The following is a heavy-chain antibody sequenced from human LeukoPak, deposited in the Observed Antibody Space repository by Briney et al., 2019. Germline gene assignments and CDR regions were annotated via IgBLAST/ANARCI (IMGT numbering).Heavy chain of an antibody. Sequence: PGGSLRLSCAASGFTFSSYAMSWVRRAPGKGLEWVSVIYSGGSTYYADSVKGRFTISRDNSKNTLYLQMNSLRAEDTAVYYCARDGLRYFDYWGQGTLVTVSS. D-gene: IGHD3-9*01. CDR3: ARDGLRYFDY. CDR1: GFTFSSYA. V-gene: IGHV3-66*01. J-gene: IGHJ4*02. CDR2: IYSGGST.